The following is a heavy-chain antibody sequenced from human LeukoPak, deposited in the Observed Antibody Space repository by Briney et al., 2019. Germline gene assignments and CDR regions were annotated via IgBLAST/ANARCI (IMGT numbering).Heavy chain of an antibody. D-gene: IGHD3-9*01. Sequence: SETLFLTCAVYGGSFSGYYWSWIRQPPGKGLEWIGEISHSGSTNYNPSLKSRVTISVDTSKNQFSLKLSSVTAADTAVYYCARGRRDILTGYYLQFLDYWGQGTLVTVSS. CDR3: ARGRRDILTGYYLQFLDY. CDR2: ISHSGST. CDR1: GGSFSGYY. V-gene: IGHV4-34*01. J-gene: IGHJ4*02.